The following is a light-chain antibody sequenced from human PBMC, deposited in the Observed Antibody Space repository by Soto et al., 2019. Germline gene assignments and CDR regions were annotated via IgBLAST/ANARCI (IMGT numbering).Light chain of an antibody. J-gene: IGKJ1*01. Sequence: DVVMTQSPLSLPVTLGQPASISCRSSQSLLYRDGNTFLNWFHQRPGQSPRRLIYKVSNRDSGVPDRFSGSGSGTEFTLRISRVEAEDVGVYYCMQGTHWPPTFGQGTKVEIK. V-gene: IGKV2-30*01. CDR3: MQGTHWPPT. CDR2: KVS. CDR1: QSLLYRDGNTF.